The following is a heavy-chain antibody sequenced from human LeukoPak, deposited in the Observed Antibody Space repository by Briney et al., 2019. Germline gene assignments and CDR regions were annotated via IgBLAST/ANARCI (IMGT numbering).Heavy chain of an antibody. D-gene: IGHD6-13*01. CDR1: GGSFTHYY. CDR2: IYYSGST. J-gene: IGHJ4*02. Sequence: SETLSLTCAVSGGSFTHYYWSWIRQPPGKGLEWIGYIYYSGSTNYNPSLKSRVTISVYTSKNQFSLKLSSVIAADTAVYYCAAGIAAATTYYWGQGTLVTVSS. V-gene: IGHV4-59*01. CDR3: AAGIAAATTYY.